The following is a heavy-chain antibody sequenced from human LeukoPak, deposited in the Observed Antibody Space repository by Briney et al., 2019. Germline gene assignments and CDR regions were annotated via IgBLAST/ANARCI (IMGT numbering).Heavy chain of an antibody. CDR3: AREAGISRPLDY. J-gene: IGHJ4*02. CDR2: ISTTGSP. V-gene: IGHV4-4*07. CDR1: GASLKTFY. Sequence: SETLSLTCNISGASLKTFYRTWIRQPAGKGLEWIGRISTTGSPNYNAYLKSRLSISMDTSRSQFSLKLSSVTAADTAVYYCAREAGISRPLDYWGQGTLVTVSS.